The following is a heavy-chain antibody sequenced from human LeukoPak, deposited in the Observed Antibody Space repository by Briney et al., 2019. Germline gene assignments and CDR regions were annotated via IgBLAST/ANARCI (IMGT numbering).Heavy chain of an antibody. Sequence: GGSLRLSCAASGFTFSSSDMHWVRQAPGKGLEWVANIKQDGSGKYYVDSVKGRFTISRDNAKNSLHLQMNRLRAEDTAVYYCAREGRGVFDIWGQGTRVTVSS. V-gene: IGHV3-7*01. CDR1: GFTFSSSD. J-gene: IGHJ3*02. CDR3: AREGRGVFDI. CDR2: IKQDGSGK. D-gene: IGHD2-8*01.